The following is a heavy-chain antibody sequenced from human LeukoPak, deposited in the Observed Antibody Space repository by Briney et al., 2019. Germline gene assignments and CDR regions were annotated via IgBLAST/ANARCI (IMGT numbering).Heavy chain of an antibody. Sequence: GASVKVSCKASGDTFTGYYMHWVRQAPGQGLEWMGRINPNSGGTNYAQKIQGRVTMTRDTSISTAYMELNSLRSDDTAVYYCTRKEAVAGSFDYWGQGTLVTVSS. CDR1: GDTFTGYY. J-gene: IGHJ4*02. CDR2: INPNSGGT. D-gene: IGHD6-19*01. CDR3: TRKEAVAGSFDY. V-gene: IGHV1-2*06.